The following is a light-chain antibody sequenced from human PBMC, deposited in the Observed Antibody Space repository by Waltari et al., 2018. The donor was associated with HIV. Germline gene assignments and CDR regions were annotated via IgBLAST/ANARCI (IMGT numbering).Light chain of an antibody. CDR3: QVWDVTSDHFV. CDR1: NIGTKS. CDR2: DDV. V-gene: IGLV3-21*02. J-gene: IGLJ1*01. Sequence: SYLLTQPPSVSVAPGQTARITCGGNNIGTKSANWYRHNLGQAPVLVTYDDVERPSGIPGRLSGSNSGNTATLSITRVDVGDEAEYYCQVWDVTSDHFVFGPGTTVTVL.